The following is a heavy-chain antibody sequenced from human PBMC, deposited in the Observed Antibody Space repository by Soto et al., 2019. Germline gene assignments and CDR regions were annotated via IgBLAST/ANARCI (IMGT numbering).Heavy chain of an antibody. V-gene: IGHV3-33*01. J-gene: IGHJ4*02. CDR3: VRGTASDY. CDR2: IWYDGSGE. CDR1: GFTFSDFG. D-gene: IGHD2-21*02. Sequence: QVQLVESGGGVVQPGTSLRLSCATSGFTFSDFGMHWVRQAPGKGLEWVAVIWYDGSGEYYADFVKGRFSISRDNSKNTLYLQMSSLRAEDTAMYYCVRGTASDYWGQGTLVTVSS.